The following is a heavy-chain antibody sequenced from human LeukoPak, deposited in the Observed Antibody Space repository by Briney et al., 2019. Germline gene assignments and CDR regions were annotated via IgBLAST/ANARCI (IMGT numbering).Heavy chain of an antibody. CDR1: GGTFSSYA. CDR2: INPNSGGT. J-gene: IGHJ4*02. D-gene: IGHD4-23*01. V-gene: IGHV1-18*01. Sequence: GASVKVSCKASGGTFSSYAISWVRQAPGQGLEWMGWINPNSGGTNYAQKLQGRVTMTTDTSTSTAYMELRSLRSDDTAVYYCARDAWPGGGNPGYFDYWGQGTLVTVSS. CDR3: ARDAWPGGGNPGYFDY.